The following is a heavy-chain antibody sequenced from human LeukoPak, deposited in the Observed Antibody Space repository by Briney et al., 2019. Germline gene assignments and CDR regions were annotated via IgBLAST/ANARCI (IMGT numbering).Heavy chain of an antibody. CDR3: ARDVYGDYLSMDY. D-gene: IGHD4-17*01. CDR2: IRGGSNDI. Sequence: PGGSLRLSCATSGFTFSSFSMNWVRQAPGKGLEWVSYIRGGSNDIHYADSVKGRFTISRDDAKNSLYLQMNSLRAEDTAVYYCARDVYGDYLSMDYWGQGTLVTVSS. J-gene: IGHJ4*02. CDR1: GFTFSSFS. V-gene: IGHV3-21*05.